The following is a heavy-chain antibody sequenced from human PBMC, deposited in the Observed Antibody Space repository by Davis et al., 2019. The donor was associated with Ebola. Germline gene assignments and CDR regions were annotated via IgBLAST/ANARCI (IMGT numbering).Heavy chain of an antibody. Sequence: GESLKISCAASGFSFSTYVMTWVRQAPEKGLEWVSAISSGSDITYYADAVKGRFTISRDNSKSTLLLQMNSLRAEDTAMYYCARSESFSFSYWGQGTLVTVSS. CDR2: ISSGSDIT. D-gene: IGHD2-2*01. CDR1: GFSFSTYV. V-gene: IGHV3-23*01. CDR3: ARSESFSFSY. J-gene: IGHJ4*02.